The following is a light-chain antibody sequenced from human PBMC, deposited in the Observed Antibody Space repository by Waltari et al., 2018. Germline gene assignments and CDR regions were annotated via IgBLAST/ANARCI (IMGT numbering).Light chain of an antibody. CDR2: DVT. CDR3: CSYAGSNTYVL. J-gene: IGLJ2*01. CDR1: SSDVGSYNL. V-gene: IGLV2-23*02. Sequence: QSALTQPASVSGSPGQSITISCTGTSSDVGSYNLVSWYQQHPGKAPKLMIYDVTTRPSGVSSLFSGSKSDNTASLTISGLQAEDEADYYCCSYAGSNTYVLFGGGTKLIVL.